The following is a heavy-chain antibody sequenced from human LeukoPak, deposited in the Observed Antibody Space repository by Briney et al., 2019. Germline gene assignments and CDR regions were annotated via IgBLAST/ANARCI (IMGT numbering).Heavy chain of an antibody. V-gene: IGHV3-7*01. Sequence: PGGSLRLSCVASGFTFGKYWMSWVRQAPGKGLEWVANIKLDGSEKNYVDSVKGRFTISRDNTKNSLYLQMNSPRVEDTAVYYCARGRPHGNDYWGQGTLVTVSS. CDR2: IKLDGSEK. D-gene: IGHD4-23*01. J-gene: IGHJ4*02. CDR1: GFTFGKYW. CDR3: ARGRPHGNDY.